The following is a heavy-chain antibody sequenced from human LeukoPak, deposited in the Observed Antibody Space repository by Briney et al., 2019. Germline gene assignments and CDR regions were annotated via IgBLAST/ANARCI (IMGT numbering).Heavy chain of an antibody. Sequence: SETLSLTCIVSGGSISGSYWSWIRQSPGKGLEWIGYVHYAESSYYNPSLKSRVTLSVDTSKNQFSLRLSSVTAADTAVYYCAGYGSRSSYKASDYWGQGTLVTVSS. J-gene: IGHJ4*02. D-gene: IGHD3-10*01. CDR3: AGYGSRSSYKASDY. CDR2: VHYAESS. V-gene: IGHV4-59*01. CDR1: GGSISGSY.